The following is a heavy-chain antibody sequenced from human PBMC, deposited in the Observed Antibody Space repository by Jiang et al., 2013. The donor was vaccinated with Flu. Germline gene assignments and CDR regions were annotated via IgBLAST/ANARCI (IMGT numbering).Heavy chain of an antibody. J-gene: IGHJ4*02. CDR2: VTGAAGST. Sequence: EVQLLESGGGLVQPGGSLRLSCAASGFTFMNYAMTWVRQAPGKGLEWVSAVTGAAGSTYYADSVKGRFTISRDNSKNTLFLQLNSLRVEDTAVYYCARSGDNWNDVGYFDYWGQGTLVTVSS. CDR3: ARSGDNWNDVGYFDY. V-gene: IGHV3-23*01. CDR1: GFTFMNYA. D-gene: IGHD1-20*01.